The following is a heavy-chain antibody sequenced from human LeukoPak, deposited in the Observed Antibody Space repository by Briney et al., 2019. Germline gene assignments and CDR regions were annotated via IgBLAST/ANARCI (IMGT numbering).Heavy chain of an antibody. J-gene: IGHJ6*03. D-gene: IGHD2-2*01. CDR1: GGSISSYY. CDR3: ARDIVVGPAAYYYYYLDV. Sequence: PSETLSLACTVSGGSISSYYWSWIRQPAGKGLEWIGRIYTSGSTNYNPSLKSRVTMSVDTSKNQFSLKLSSVTAADTAVYYCARDIVVGPAAYYYYYLDVWGKGTTVTVSS. CDR2: IYTSGST. V-gene: IGHV4-4*07.